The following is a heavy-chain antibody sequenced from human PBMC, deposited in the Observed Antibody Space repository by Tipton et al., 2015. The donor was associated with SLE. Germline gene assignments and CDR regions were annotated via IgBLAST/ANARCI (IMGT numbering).Heavy chain of an antibody. Sequence: LRLSCTVSGGSISSYYWSWIRQPAGKGLEWIGRIYTSGSTNYNPPLKSRVTMSVDTSKNQFSLKLSSVTAADTAVYFCARDPWGYCSSTSCRDYYGMDVWGQGTTVTVSS. V-gene: IGHV4-4*07. J-gene: IGHJ6*02. D-gene: IGHD2-2*01. CDR3: ARDPWGYCSSTSCRDYYGMDV. CDR2: IYTSGST. CDR1: GGSISSYY.